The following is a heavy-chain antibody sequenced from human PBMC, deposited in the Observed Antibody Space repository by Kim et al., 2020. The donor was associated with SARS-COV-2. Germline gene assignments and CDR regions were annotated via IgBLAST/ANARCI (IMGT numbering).Heavy chain of an antibody. J-gene: IGHJ6*02. V-gene: IGHV1-46*01. CDR1: GYTFTSYY. CDR2: INPSGGST. CDR3: AREGGSSSLEDYYYYGMDV. D-gene: IGHD6-6*01. Sequence: ASVKVSCKASGYTFTSYYMHWVRQAPGQGLEWMGIINPSGGSTSYAQKFQGRVTMTRDTSTSTVYMELSSLRSEDTAVYYCAREGGSSSLEDYYYYGMDVWGQGTTVTVSS.